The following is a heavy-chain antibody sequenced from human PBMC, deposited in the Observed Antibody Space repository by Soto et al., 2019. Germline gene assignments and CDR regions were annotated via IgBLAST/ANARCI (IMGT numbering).Heavy chain of an antibody. J-gene: IGHJ4*02. CDR2: ISGSGGRT. CDR1: GSTFSNFA. V-gene: IGHV3-23*01. D-gene: IGHD6-19*01. CDR3: AIDRSYSSDWAVTPFDY. Sequence: EMQLLESGGGLVQPGGSLRLSCAASGSTFSNFAMSWVRQAPGKGLEWVSLISGSGGRTSYADSVKGRFTVSRDNSKNTLYLQMNTLRADDTAVYYCAIDRSYSSDWAVTPFDYWGQGTLVTVSS.